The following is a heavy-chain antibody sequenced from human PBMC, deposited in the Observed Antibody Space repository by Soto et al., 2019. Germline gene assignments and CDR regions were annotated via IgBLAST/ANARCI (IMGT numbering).Heavy chain of an antibody. D-gene: IGHD3-22*01. CDR2: INHSGST. J-gene: IGHJ5*02. V-gene: IGHV4-34*01. CDR3: ARDHYYDSSCYYFDP. CDR1: GGSFSGYY. Sequence: QVQLQQWGAGLLKPSETLSLTCAVYGGSFSGYYWSWIRQPPGKGLEWIGEINHSGSTNYNPSHKIRFTISVDTSKNQCSLTLSSVTAADTAVYYCARDHYYDSSCYYFDPWGQGTLVTVSS.